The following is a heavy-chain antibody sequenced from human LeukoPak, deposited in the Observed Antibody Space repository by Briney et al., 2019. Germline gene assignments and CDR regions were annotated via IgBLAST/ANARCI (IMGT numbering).Heavy chain of an antibody. CDR2: IKKDGSEK. J-gene: IGHJ4*02. D-gene: IGHD3-10*01. V-gene: IGHV3-7*01. CDR3: ARAGQEGVGELGFDY. Sequence: PGGSLRLSCAASGFTFSNYWMSWVRQAPGKGLEWVANIKKDGSEKYYVASVKGRFTISRDNAKNSLYLQMNSLRAEDTAVYYCARAGQEGVGELGFDYWGQGTLVTVSS. CDR1: GFTFSNYW.